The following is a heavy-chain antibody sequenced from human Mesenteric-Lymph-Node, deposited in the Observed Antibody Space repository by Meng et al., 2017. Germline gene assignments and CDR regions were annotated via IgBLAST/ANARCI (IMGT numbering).Heavy chain of an antibody. CDR2: IYYSGNT. CDR1: GGSISSSTYY. Sequence: SETLSLTCTVSGGSISSSTYYWAWIRQPPGKGLEWIGSIYYSGNTYFNPSLKSRVTISLDTSKNQLSLKVTSVTAADTAVYYCARERVGYGGSDYWGQGTLVTVSS. D-gene: IGHD5-12*01. CDR3: ARERVGYGGSDY. V-gene: IGHV4-39*07. J-gene: IGHJ4*02.